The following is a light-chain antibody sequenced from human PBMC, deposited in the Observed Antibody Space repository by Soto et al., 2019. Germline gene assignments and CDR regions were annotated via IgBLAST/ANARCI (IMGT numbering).Light chain of an antibody. CDR1: SSDVGGYNY. V-gene: IGLV2-8*01. J-gene: IGLJ1*01. CDR2: EVN. CDR3: SSYGGYNNVV. Sequence: LTQPPSASGSPGQSVTISCTGTSSDVGGYNYVSWFQQHPGKAPRLIIHEVNQRPSGVPDRFSGSKSGNTASLTVSGLQAEDEGTYYCSSYGGYNNVVFGTGTKVTVL.